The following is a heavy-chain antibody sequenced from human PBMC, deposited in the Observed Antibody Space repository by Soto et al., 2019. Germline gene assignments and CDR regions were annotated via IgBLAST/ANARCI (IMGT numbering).Heavy chain of an antibody. CDR3: AITPGSSDYYYYMDV. D-gene: IGHD3-10*01. J-gene: IGHJ6*03. CDR1: GYSFTSYW. Sequence: GESLKISCKGSGYSFTSYWIGWVRQMPGKGLEWMGIIYPGDSDTRYSPSFQGQVTISADKSISTAYLQWSSLKASDTAMYYCAITPGSSDYYYYMDVWGKGTTVTVSS. CDR2: IYPGDSDT. V-gene: IGHV5-51*01.